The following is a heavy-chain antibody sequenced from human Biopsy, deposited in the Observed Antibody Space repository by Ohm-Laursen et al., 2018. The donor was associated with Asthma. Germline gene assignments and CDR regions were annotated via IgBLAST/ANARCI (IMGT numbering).Heavy chain of an antibody. Sequence: SLRLSCAAPGFTFGDYWMSWVRQVPGKGLEWVANIKHDGSEKNHVDSLKGRFTISRDNAKNTLYLQMNSLRAEDTAVYYCAKARIHHFYDSSGYYQHDWGQGTLVTVSS. CDR2: IKHDGSEK. D-gene: IGHD3-22*01. CDR3: AKARIHHFYDSSGYYQHD. CDR1: GFTFGDYW. V-gene: IGHV3-7*01. J-gene: IGHJ4*02.